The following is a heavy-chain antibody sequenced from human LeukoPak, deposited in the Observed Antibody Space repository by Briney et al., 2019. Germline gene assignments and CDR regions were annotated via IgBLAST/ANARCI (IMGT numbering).Heavy chain of an antibody. CDR2: IYHTGST. J-gene: IGHJ4*02. D-gene: IGHD5-18*01. Sequence: PSETLSLTCAVSGDSIRSNYWSWIRQSPGKGLEWIGYIYHTGSTYYNPSLKSRVTISVDTSKNQFSLKLSSVTAADTAVYYCARDIYSSRGTFAYGGQGPLVTASS. V-gene: IGHV4-59*12. CDR1: GDSIRSNY. CDR3: ARDIYSSRGTFAY.